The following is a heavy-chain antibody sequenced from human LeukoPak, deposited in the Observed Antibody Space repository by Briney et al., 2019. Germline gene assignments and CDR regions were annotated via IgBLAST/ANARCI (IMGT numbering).Heavy chain of an antibody. J-gene: IGHJ4*02. CDR2: IYPNSGVT. CDR3: ARRVGYYDSSGYYAGLIGGDFDY. Sequence: ASVKVSCKTSGYTFTGYYMHWVRQAPGHGLEWMGWIYPNSGVTKYAQKFQGRVTMTTDTSTSTGYMEMRSLRSDDTAVYYCARRVGYYDSSGYYAGLIGGDFDYWGQGTLVTVSS. D-gene: IGHD3-22*01. CDR1: GYTFTGYY. V-gene: IGHV1-2*02.